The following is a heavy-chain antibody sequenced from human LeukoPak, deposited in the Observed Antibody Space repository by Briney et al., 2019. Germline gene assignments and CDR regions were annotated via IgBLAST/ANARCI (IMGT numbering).Heavy chain of an antibody. CDR2: MNPNSGNT. D-gene: IGHD3-10*01. V-gene: IGHV1-8*01. CDR1: GYTFTSYD. CDR3: ARTMVRGRSGSWFAP. J-gene: IGHJ5*02. Sequence: ASVKVSCKASGYTFTSYDIDWVRQATGQGLEWMGWMNPNSGNTGYAQTFQGRVTITRNTSISTAYMELNSLRSEDTAVYYCARTMVRGRSGSWFAPWGQRTLVTVSS.